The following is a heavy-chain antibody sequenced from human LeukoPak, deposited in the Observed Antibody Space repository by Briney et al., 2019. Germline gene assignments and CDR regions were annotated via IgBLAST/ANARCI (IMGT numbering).Heavy chain of an antibody. Sequence: GGSLRLSCAASGFSVSSSYMSWVRQAPGKGLEWVAVISYDGSNKYYADSVKGRFTISRDNSKNTLYLQMNSLRAEDTAVYYCARDPVGAIGYGMDVWGQGTTVTVSS. CDR1: GFSVSSSY. D-gene: IGHD1-26*01. CDR2: ISYDGSNK. CDR3: ARDPVGAIGYGMDV. V-gene: IGHV3-30-3*01. J-gene: IGHJ6*02.